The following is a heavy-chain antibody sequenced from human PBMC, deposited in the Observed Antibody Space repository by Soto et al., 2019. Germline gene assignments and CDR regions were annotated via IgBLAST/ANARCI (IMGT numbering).Heavy chain of an antibody. CDR1: GFTFSSYS. Sequence: PGGSLRLSCAASGFTFSSYSMDWVRQAPGKGLEWVSSISGSGGSTYYADSVKGRFTISRDNSKNTLYLQMNSLRAEDTAVYYCARDDYDILTGPGGYYYYGMDVWGQGTTVTVSS. J-gene: IGHJ6*02. V-gene: IGHV3-23*01. CDR2: ISGSGGST. D-gene: IGHD3-9*01. CDR3: ARDDYDILTGPGGYYYYGMDV.